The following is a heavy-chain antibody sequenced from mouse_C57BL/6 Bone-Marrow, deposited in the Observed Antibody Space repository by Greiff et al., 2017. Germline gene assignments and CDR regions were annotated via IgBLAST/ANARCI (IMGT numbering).Heavy chain of an antibody. V-gene: IGHV14-4*01. J-gene: IGHJ2*01. CDR2: IDPENGDT. Sequence: EVQLQQSGAELVRPGASVKLSCTASGFNIKDDYMHWVKQRPEQGLEWIGWIDPENGDTEYASKFQGKATITADTSSNTAYLQLSSLTSEDTAVYYCTTSYYGTYFDYWGQGTTLTVS. D-gene: IGHD1-1*01. CDR1: GFNIKDDY. CDR3: TTSYYGTYFDY.